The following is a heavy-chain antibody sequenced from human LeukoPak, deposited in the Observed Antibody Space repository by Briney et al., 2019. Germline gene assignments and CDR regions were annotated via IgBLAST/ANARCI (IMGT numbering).Heavy chain of an antibody. CDR2: KWYDGSNK. Sequence: GGSLRLLCAASGFTFNSYAMHWARQAPGKGLEGVAVKWYDGSNKYYADSVKGRFTISRDNSKNTLYLQMNSLRAEDTAVYYCARAGSGWYEIDYWGQGTLVTVSS. CDR3: ARAGSGWYEIDY. V-gene: IGHV3-33*01. CDR1: GFTFNSYA. D-gene: IGHD6-19*01. J-gene: IGHJ4*02.